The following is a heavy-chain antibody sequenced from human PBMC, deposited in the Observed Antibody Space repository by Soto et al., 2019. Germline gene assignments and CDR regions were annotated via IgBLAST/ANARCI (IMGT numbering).Heavy chain of an antibody. CDR2: ISSSSSYI. V-gene: IGHV3-21*01. Sequence: GGSLRLSCAASGFTFSSYSMNWVRQAPGKGLEWVSSISSSSSYIYYADSVKGRFTISRDNAKNSLYLQMNSLRAEDTAVYYCARGDKFDVVVVAVPFYFDYWGQGTLVTVSS. CDR1: GFTFSSYS. J-gene: IGHJ4*02. CDR3: ARGDKFDVVVVAVPFYFDY. D-gene: IGHD2-15*01.